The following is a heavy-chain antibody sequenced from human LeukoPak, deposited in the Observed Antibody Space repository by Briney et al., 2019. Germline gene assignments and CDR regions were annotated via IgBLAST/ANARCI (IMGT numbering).Heavy chain of an antibody. CDR2: IYDSGST. CDR3: ARADIVVVPAAADAFDI. J-gene: IGHJ3*02. V-gene: IGHV4-30-4*08. D-gene: IGHD2-2*01. Sequence: SQTLSLTCTVSGGSISSGDYYWSWIRQPPGKGLELTGYIYDSGSTYYNPSLKSRVTISVDPSKHQFSLKLSSVTAADAAVYYCARADIVVVPAAADAFDIWGQGTMVTVSS. CDR1: GGSISSGDYY.